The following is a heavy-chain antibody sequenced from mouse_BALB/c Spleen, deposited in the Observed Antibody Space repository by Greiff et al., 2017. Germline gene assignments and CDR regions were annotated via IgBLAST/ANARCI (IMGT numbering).Heavy chain of an antibody. CDR3: ARLWSYYLDD. CDR2: ISNKANGYTT. J-gene: IGHJ2*01. V-gene: IGHV7-3*02. Sequence: EVKLEESGGGLVQPGGSLRLSCATSGFTFTDYYMSWVRQPPGKELEWLGFISNKANGYTTEYSASVKGRFTITRDNSQSILYLQMNTLRAEDSATYYCARLWSYYLDDWGQGTTLTVSS. CDR1: GFTFTDYY.